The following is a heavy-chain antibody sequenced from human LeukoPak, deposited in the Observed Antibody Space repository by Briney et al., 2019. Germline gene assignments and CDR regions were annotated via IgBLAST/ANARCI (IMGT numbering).Heavy chain of an antibody. CDR2: IYRSGST. V-gene: IGHV4-38-2*02. D-gene: IGHD3-9*01. J-gene: IGHJ5*02. CDR3: ARDRLGRYFDWLLAWFDP. CDR1: NYSITSGYY. Sequence: SETLSLTCTVSNYSITSGYYWGWIRQPPGKGLEWIATIYRSGSTYHNPSLKSRVTISADTSKNQFSLKLSSVTAADTAVYYCARDRLGRYFDWLLAWFDPWGQGTLVTVSS.